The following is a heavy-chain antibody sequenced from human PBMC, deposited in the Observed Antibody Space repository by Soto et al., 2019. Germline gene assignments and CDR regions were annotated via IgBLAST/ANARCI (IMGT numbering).Heavy chain of an antibody. D-gene: IGHD6-6*01. CDR3: ARRCNRPPSYGMHV. J-gene: IGHJ6*02. CDR2: INSDGSNR. Sequence: PGGSLRLSCEASVFTFKNYWMHCVRQAPGKWLVWVSRINSDGSNRRYADSVQGRFTISRDNAKNTLFLQMNSLRAADTAVYFCARRCNRPPSYGMHVWGQGTTVTLSS. V-gene: IGHV3-74*01. CDR1: VFTFKNYW.